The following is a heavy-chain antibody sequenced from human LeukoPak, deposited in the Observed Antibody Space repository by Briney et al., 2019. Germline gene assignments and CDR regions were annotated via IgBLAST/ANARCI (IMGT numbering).Heavy chain of an antibody. D-gene: IGHD1-26*01. J-gene: IGHJ4*02. CDR3: ARQGWEWELLGSGSFDY. CDR2: IYHSGST. Sequence: SETLSLTCAVSGYSISSGYYWGWIRQPPGNGLEWIGSIYHSGSTYYNPSLKSRVTISVDTSKNQFSLKLSSVTAADTAVYYCARQGWEWELLGSGSFDYWGQGTLVTVSS. CDR1: GYSISSGYY. V-gene: IGHV4-38-2*01.